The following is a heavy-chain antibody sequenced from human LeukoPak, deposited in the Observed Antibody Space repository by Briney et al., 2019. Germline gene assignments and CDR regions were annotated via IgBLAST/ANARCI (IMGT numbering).Heavy chain of an antibody. CDR1: GGSISSYY. CDR2: IYYSGST. Sequence: SETLSLTCTVSGGSISSYYWSRIRQPPGKGLEWIGYIYYSGSTNYNPSLKGRVTISVDTSKNQFSLKLSSVTAADTAVYYCARGPSPYCSGGSCYLVDYWGQGTLVTVSS. CDR3: ARGPSPYCSGGSCYLVDY. V-gene: IGHV4-59*12. D-gene: IGHD2-15*01. J-gene: IGHJ4*02.